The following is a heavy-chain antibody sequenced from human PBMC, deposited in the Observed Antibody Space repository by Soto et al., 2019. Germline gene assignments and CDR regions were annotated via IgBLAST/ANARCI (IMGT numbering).Heavy chain of an antibody. CDR3: ANSWALIFGFTKYSYGKEQQVYFDY. Sequence: GGSLRLSCAASGFTLSSYAMSWVRQAPGKGLEWVSAISGSGGSTYYADSVKGRFTISRDNSKNTLYLQMNSLRAEDTAVYYCANSWALIFGFTKYSYGKEQQVYFDYWGQGTLVTVSS. V-gene: IGHV3-23*01. D-gene: IGHD5-18*01. CDR2: ISGSGGST. J-gene: IGHJ4*02. CDR1: GFTLSSYA.